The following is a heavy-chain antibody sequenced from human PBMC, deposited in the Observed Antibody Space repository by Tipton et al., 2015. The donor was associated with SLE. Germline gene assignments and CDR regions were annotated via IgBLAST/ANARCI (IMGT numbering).Heavy chain of an antibody. CDR3: ARGPLSKIDP. J-gene: IGHJ5*02. CDR2: INHSGST. V-gene: IGHV4-34*01. CDR1: GFTFSSYA. Sequence: LRLSCAASGFTFSSYAMSWVRQAPGKGLEWIGEINHSGSTNYNPSLKSRVTISVDTSKNQFSLKLSSVTAADTAVYYCARGPLSKIDPWGQGTLVTVSS.